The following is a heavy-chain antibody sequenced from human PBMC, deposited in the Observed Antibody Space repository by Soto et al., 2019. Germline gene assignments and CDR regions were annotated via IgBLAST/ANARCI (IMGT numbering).Heavy chain of an antibody. J-gene: IGHJ4*02. D-gene: IGHD3-22*01. CDR2: ISYDGSNK. Sequence: RLSCAASGFAFSTFAMHWIRQAPGKGLDWVAVISYDGSNKYYADSVKGRFTLSRDNSKNTLYLQMNSLRAEDTAVYYCARDPAGGSGYYYLFDYWGQGTLVTVS. CDR3: ARDPAGGSGYYYLFDY. CDR1: GFAFSTFA. V-gene: IGHV3-30-3*01.